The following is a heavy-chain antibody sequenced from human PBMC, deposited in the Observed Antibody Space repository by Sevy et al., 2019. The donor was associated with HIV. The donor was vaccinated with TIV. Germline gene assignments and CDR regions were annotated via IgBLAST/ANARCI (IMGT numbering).Heavy chain of an antibody. Sequence: WGSLRLSCAASGCTFSSNGRHWVRQAPGKGLEWVAVICYDGSNKYYADSVKGRFTISRDNSKSTVYLQMNNLRAEDTAVYYCATTPAVSGSYWGQGTLVTVSS. J-gene: IGHJ4*02. D-gene: IGHD6-19*01. CDR3: ATTPAVSGSY. CDR1: GCTFSSNG. CDR2: ICYDGSNK. V-gene: IGHV3-33*01.